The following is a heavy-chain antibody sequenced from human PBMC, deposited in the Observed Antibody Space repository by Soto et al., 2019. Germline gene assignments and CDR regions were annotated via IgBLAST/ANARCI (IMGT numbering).Heavy chain of an antibody. Sequence: QLQLQESGPGLVKPSETLSLTCTVSGGSISSSSYYWGWIRQPPGKGLEWIGSIYYSGSTYYNPSLKRRVTISVDTSKNQFSRKLSSVTAADTAVYYCAGESLTGTAIDYWGQGTLVTVSS. CDR2: IYYSGST. CDR1: GGSISSSSYY. CDR3: AGESLTGTAIDY. D-gene: IGHD1-20*01. J-gene: IGHJ4*02. V-gene: IGHV4-39*01.